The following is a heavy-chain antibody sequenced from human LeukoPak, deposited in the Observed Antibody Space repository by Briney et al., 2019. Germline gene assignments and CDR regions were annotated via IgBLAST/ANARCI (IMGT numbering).Heavy chain of an antibody. CDR3: AKRLRDGYNSPIDY. Sequence: GGSLRLSCAASGFTFSSYSMNWVRQAPGKGLEWVSYISISSGIIYYADSVKGRFTISRDNAKNSLYLQMNSLRAEDTALYYCAKRLRDGYNSPIDYWGQGALVTVSS. V-gene: IGHV3-48*01. D-gene: IGHD5-24*01. J-gene: IGHJ4*02. CDR1: GFTFSSYS. CDR2: ISISSGII.